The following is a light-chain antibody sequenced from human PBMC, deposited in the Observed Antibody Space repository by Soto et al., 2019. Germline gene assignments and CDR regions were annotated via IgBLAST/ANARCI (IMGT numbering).Light chain of an antibody. CDR3: QQYDTYPYT. J-gene: IGKJ2*01. CDR2: DVS. Sequence: DNQMTQSPSTLSAFVGDRVTTTCRASQTISSWLAWYQQKPGRAPKLLIYDVSRLQSGVPSRFSGSGSGTEFTLTISSLQFDDFATFYCQQYDTYPYTFGQGTKVDIK. V-gene: IGKV1-5*01. CDR1: QTISSW.